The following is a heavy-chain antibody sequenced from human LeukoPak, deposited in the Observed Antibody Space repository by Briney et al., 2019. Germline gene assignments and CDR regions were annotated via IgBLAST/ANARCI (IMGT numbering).Heavy chain of an antibody. J-gene: IGHJ3*02. Sequence: ASVKVSCKASGYTFTSYGISWVRQAPGQGLEWMGWISAYNGNTNYAQKLQGRVTMTTDTSTSTAYMELSRLRSDDTAVYYCARDRHVLRYFDWLSNDAFDIWGQGTMVTVSS. V-gene: IGHV1-18*01. D-gene: IGHD3-9*01. CDR2: ISAYNGNT. CDR3: ARDRHVLRYFDWLSNDAFDI. CDR1: GYTFTSYG.